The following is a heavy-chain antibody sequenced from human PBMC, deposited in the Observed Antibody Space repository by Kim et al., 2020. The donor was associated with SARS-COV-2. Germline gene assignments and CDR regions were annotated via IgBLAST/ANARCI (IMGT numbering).Heavy chain of an antibody. CDR2: IYSSGST. V-gene: IGHV4-59*01. J-gene: IGHJ4*02. CDR1: GGSISSYY. Sequence: SETLSLTCTVSGGSISSYYWSWIRQPPGKGLEWIAYIYSSGSTNYNPSLKSRVTISVATSRNQFSLKLSAVTAADTAVYYCARAAVTSYYFDYWGQGTLVTVSS. D-gene: IGHD4-17*01. CDR3: ARAAVTSYYFDY.